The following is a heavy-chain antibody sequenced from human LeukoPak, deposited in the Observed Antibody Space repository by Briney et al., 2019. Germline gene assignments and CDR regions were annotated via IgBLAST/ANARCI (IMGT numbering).Heavy chain of an antibody. J-gene: IGHJ4*02. CDR2: IYYSGST. CDR3: ARETGEYSSSIDY. D-gene: IGHD6-6*01. CDR1: GGSISSGDYY. Sequence: PSQTLSLTCTVSGGSISSGDYYWSWIRQPPGKGLEWIGYIYYSGSTYYNPSLKSRVTISVDTSKNQFSLKLSSVTAADTALYYCARETGEYSSSIDYWGQGTLVTVSS. V-gene: IGHV4-30-4*08.